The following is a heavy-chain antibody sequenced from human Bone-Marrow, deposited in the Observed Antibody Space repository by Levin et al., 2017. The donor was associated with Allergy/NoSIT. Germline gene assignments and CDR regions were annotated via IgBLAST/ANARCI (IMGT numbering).Heavy chain of an antibody. CDR1: GFTFSSYA. D-gene: IGHD2-15*01. J-gene: IGHJ6*03. V-gene: IGHV3-23*01. Sequence: GESLKISCAASGFTFSSYAMSWVRQAPGKGLEWVSAISGSGGSTYYADSVKGRFTISRDNSKNTLYLQMNSLRAEDTAVYYCAKGLGYCSGGSCYSSYYYYMDVWGKGTTVTVSS. CDR2: ISGSGGST. CDR3: AKGLGYCSGGSCYSSYYYYMDV.